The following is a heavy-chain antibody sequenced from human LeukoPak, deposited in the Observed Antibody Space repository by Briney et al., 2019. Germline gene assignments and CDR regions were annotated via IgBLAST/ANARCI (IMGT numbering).Heavy chain of an antibody. V-gene: IGHV4-59*08. Sequence: SETQSLTCTVSGGSISSYYWSWIRQPPGKGLEWIGYIYYSGSTNYNPSLKSRVTISVDTSKNQFSLKLSSVTAADTAVYYCARQRGGKRWLQLLDYWGQGTLVTVSS. J-gene: IGHJ4*02. D-gene: IGHD5-24*01. CDR2: IYYSGST. CDR1: GGSISSYY. CDR3: ARQRGGKRWLQLLDY.